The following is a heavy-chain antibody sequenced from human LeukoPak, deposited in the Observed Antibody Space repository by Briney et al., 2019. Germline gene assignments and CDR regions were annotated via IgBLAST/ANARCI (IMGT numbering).Heavy chain of an antibody. J-gene: IGHJ4*02. V-gene: IGHV3-23*01. D-gene: IGHD4-17*01. CDR3: AKARGYDYGDYGFDY. CDR2: IRGSGGHT. CDR1: GFTFSSYA. Sequence: GGSLRLSCAASGFTFSSYAMSWVRQAPGKGLEWVSGIRGSGGHTYYTDSVKGRFTISRDNFKNTLYLQMNSLRAEDTALYYCAKARGYDYGDYGFDYWGQGTLVTVSS.